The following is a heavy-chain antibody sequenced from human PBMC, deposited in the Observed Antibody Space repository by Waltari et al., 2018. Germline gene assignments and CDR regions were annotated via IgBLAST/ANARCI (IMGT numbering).Heavy chain of an antibody. V-gene: IGHV1-24*01. CDR1: GYTLTELS. D-gene: IGHD1-26*01. CDR3: ATWILGSYFGAFDI. Sequence: QVQLVQSGAKVKKPGASVKVSCKVSGYTLTELSMHWVRQAPGKGLEWMGGFEPEDGETIYAQKFQGRGTMTEDTSTDTAYMELSSLRSEDTAVYYCATWILGSYFGAFDIWGQGTMVTVSS. J-gene: IGHJ3*02. CDR2: FEPEDGET.